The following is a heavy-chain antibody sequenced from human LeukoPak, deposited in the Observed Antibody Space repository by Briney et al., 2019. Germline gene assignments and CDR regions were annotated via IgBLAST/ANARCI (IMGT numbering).Heavy chain of an antibody. CDR3: VRAGIFWNSKYYSDQ. J-gene: IGHJ4*02. CDR1: GLTFSTSW. V-gene: IGHV3-7*04. CDR2: ISQDGSAT. Sequence: GGSLRLSCAASGLTFSTSWMTWVRQAPGKGLEWVADISQDGSATASVDSVKGRFTISRDNAKNSLFLQMNSLRAEDTAVYYCVRAGIFWNSKYYSDQWGQGTLVTVSS. D-gene: IGHD3-3*01.